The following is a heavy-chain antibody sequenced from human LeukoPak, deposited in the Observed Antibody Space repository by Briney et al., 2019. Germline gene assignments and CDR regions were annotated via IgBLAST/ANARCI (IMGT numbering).Heavy chain of an antibody. J-gene: IGHJ6*02. V-gene: IGHV3-33*01. CDR3: ARDQLLWFGELFHYYYYYSMDV. Sequence: GGSLRLSCAASGFTFSSYGMHWVRQAPGKGLEWVAVIWYDGSNKYYADSVKGRFTISRDNSKNTLYLQMNSLRAEDTAVYYCARDQLLWFGELFHYYYYYSMDVWGQGTTVTVSS. D-gene: IGHD3-10*01. CDR1: GFTFSSYG. CDR2: IWYDGSNK.